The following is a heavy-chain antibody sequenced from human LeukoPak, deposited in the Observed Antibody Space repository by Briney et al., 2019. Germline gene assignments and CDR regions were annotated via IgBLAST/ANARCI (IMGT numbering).Heavy chain of an antibody. D-gene: IGHD4-11*01. J-gene: IGHJ4*02. CDR3: ARDLPDKMTRAVEY. V-gene: IGHV3-30*04. CDR2: ISFDGSNK. Sequence: GGSLRLSCAVSGFXFSSYAIHWVRQAPGKGLEWVAVISFDGSNKYYADSVKGRFTISRDNSKNTLYVQMNSLRAEDTAVYYCARDLPDKMTRAVEYWGQGTLVIVSS. CDR1: GFXFSSYA.